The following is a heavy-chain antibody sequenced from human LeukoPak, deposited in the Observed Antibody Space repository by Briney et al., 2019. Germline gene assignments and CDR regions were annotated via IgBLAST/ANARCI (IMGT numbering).Heavy chain of an antibody. Sequence: GRSLRLSCAASGFTFSSYSMNWVRQAPGKGLEWVSYISSSSSTIYYADSVKGRFTISRDNAKNSLYLQMNSLRAEDTAVYYCAREAGEMATIFDYWGQGTLVTVSS. CDR1: GFTFSSYS. V-gene: IGHV3-48*01. J-gene: IGHJ4*02. D-gene: IGHD5-24*01. CDR3: AREAGEMATIFDY. CDR2: ISSSSSTI.